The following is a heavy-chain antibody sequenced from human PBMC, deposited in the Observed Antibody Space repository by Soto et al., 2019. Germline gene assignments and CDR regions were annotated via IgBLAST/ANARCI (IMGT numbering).Heavy chain of an antibody. J-gene: IGHJ4*02. CDR3: ARVGDGSPSDPFDY. CDR2: ISSSGSTI. CDR1: GFTFSSYE. Sequence: PGGALRVSCSASGFTFSSYEMNWVRQAPGKGLEWVSYISSSGSTIYYADSVKGRFTISRDNAKNSLYLQMNSLRAEDTAVYYCARVGDGSPSDPFDYWGQGTLVTV. D-gene: IGHD1-26*01. V-gene: IGHV3-48*03.